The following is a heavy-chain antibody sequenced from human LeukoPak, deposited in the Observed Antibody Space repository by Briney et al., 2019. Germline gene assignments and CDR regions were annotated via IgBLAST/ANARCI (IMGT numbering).Heavy chain of an antibody. CDR2: IIPIFGTA. D-gene: IGHD3-3*01. CDR3: ARAVTYDFWSKYYYYGMDV. CDR1: GGTFSSYA. J-gene: IGHJ6*02. V-gene: IGHV1-69*01. Sequence: RASVKVSCKASGGTFSSYAISWVRQAPGQGLEWMGGIIPIFGTANYAQKFQGRVTITADESTSTAYMELSSLRSEDTAVYYCARAVTYDFWSKYYYYGMDVWGQGTTVTVSS.